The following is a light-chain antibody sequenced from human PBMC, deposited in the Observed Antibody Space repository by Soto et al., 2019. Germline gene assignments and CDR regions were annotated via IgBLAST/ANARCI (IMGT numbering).Light chain of an antibody. V-gene: IGKV3-20*01. Sequence: EIVLTQSPGTVSLSPGERATLSCRASQNLGTLYLAWFQQKSGQAPRLLIYSASRRATGIPDRFTGSGSGTDFTLTINRVEPEDFVVYYCQQYGTSLTTFGQGTRLEIK. J-gene: IGKJ5*01. CDR2: SAS. CDR3: QQYGTSLTT. CDR1: QNLGTLY.